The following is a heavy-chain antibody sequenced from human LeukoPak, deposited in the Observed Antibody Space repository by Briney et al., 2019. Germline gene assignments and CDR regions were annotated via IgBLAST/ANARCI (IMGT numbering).Heavy chain of an antibody. D-gene: IGHD3-9*01. J-gene: IGHJ4*02. CDR3: AKAYYDILTGYPVDY. Sequence: GGSLRLSCAASGFTFSSYGTHWVRQAPGKGLEWVAFIRYDGSNKYYADSVKGRFTISRDNSKNTLYLQMNSLRAEDTAVYYCAKAYYDILTGYPVDYWGQGTLVTVSS. CDR2: IRYDGSNK. CDR1: GFTFSSYG. V-gene: IGHV3-30*02.